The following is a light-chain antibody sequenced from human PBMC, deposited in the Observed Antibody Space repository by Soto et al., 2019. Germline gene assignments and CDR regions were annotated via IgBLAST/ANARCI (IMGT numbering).Light chain of an antibody. CDR2: WAS. Sequence: DIWITHSPDSLDVSLGEVATLNCKSSQSVLYSSNNKNCLAWYQQKPGQPPKLLIYWASTRESGVPDRFSGSGSGTEFTLTISSLQPDDFATYYCQHYNSYSEAFGQGTKVDIK. J-gene: IGKJ1*01. V-gene: IGKV4-1*01. CDR1: QSVLYSSNNKNC. CDR3: QHYNSYSEA.